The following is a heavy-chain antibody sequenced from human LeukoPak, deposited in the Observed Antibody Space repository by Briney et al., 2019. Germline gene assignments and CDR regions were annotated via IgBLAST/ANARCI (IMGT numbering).Heavy chain of an antibody. J-gene: IGHJ4*02. CDR3: ARDLLPRSGVDY. CDR2: IYYSGST. V-gene: IGHV4-30-4*01. Sequence: PSETLSLTCTVSGGSISSGGYYWSWIRQPPGKGLEWIGSIYYSGSTYYNPSLKSRPIMSVDTSKNQFSLRLSSVTAADTAVYYCARDLLPRSGVDYWGQGTLVTVSS. CDR1: GGSISSGGYY. D-gene: IGHD3-16*01.